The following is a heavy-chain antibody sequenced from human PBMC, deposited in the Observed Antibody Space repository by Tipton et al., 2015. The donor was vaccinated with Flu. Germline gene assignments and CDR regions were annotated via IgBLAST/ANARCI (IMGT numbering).Heavy chain of an antibody. Sequence: TLSLTCTISGDSIRSDYYWGWIRQPPGKGLEWIGNIFHTGSSYHNPSLKSRVTISVDTSKNQFSLRLRSVTAADTAVYYCAEWQGSLDAFAIWGQGTMVSVSS. CDR2: IFHTGSS. J-gene: IGHJ3*02. CDR3: AEWQGSLDAFAI. D-gene: IGHD3-10*01. V-gene: IGHV4-38-2*02. CDR1: GDSIRSDYY.